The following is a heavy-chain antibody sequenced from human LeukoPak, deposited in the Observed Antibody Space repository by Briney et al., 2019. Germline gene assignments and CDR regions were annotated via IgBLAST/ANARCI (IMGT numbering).Heavy chain of an antibody. Sequence: NPGGSLRLSCAASGFTFSSYSMNWVRQAPGKGLEWVSSISSSSSYIYYADSVKGRFTISRDNAKNSLYLQMNSLRAEDTAVYYCARDGSGYDSALYDYWGQGTLVTVSS. CDR1: GFTFSSYS. J-gene: IGHJ4*02. D-gene: IGHD5-12*01. CDR2: ISSSSSYI. V-gene: IGHV3-21*01. CDR3: ARDGSGYDSALYDY.